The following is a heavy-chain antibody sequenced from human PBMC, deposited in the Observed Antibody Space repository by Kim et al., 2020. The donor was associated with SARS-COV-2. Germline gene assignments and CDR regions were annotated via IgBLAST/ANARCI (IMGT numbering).Heavy chain of an antibody. CDR1: GGSISSYY. CDR3: ARVAAAAPVFGMDV. CDR2: IYYSGST. D-gene: IGHD6-13*01. J-gene: IGHJ6*02. V-gene: IGHV4-59*13. Sequence: SETLSLTCTVSGGSISSYYWSWIRQPPGKGLEWIGYIYYSGSTNYNPSLKSRVTISVDTSKNQFSLKLSSVTAADTAVYYCARVAAAAPVFGMDVWGQGTTVTVSS.